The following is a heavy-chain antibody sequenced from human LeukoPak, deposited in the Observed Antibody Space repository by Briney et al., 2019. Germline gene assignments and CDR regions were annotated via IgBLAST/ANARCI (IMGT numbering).Heavy chain of an antibody. D-gene: IGHD3-10*01. V-gene: IGHV3-48*04. Sequence: GGSLRLSCAASGFTFSSYSMNWVRQAPEKGLEWVSYISSSSSTIYYADSVKGRFTISRDNAKNSLYLQMNSLRAEDTAVYYCARDPGSGSYYFDYWGQGTLVTVSS. CDR2: ISSSSSTI. CDR3: ARDPGSGSYYFDY. CDR1: GFTFSSYS. J-gene: IGHJ4*02.